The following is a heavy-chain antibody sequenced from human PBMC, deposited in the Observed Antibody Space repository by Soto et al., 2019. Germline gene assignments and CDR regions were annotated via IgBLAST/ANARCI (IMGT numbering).Heavy chain of an antibody. V-gene: IGHV1-46*01. D-gene: IGHD4-17*01. J-gene: IGHJ4*02. Sequence: ASVKVSCKASGYTFTNYYIHWVRQAPGQGLEWMGIINPSGGGTTYAQNFQGRVTMTRDTSTSTVYMELSSLRSDDTAVYYCARDFPFYGGTHYDYWGQGTLVTVSS. CDR1: GYTFTNYY. CDR2: INPSGGGT. CDR3: ARDFPFYGGTHYDY.